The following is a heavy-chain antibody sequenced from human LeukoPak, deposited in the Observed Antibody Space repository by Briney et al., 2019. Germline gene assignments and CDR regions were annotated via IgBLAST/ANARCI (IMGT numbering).Heavy chain of an antibody. CDR1: GGSISSYY. CDR3: ARLDGSGSYYTTPGQYYFDY. D-gene: IGHD3-10*01. Sequence: PSETLSLTCTVSGGSISSYYWSWIRQPPGKGLEWIGYIYYSGSTNYNPSLKSRVTISVDTSKNQFSLKLSSVTAADTAVYYCARLDGSGSYYTTPGQYYFDYWGQGTLVTVSS. CDR2: IYYSGST. V-gene: IGHV4-59*08. J-gene: IGHJ4*02.